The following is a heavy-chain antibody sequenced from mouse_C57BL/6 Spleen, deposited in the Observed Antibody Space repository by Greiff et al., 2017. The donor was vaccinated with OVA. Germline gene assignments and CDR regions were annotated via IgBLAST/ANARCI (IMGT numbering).Heavy chain of an antibody. Sequence: QVHVKQSGAELVKPGASVKISCKASGYAFSSYWMNWVKQRPGKGLEWIGQIYPGDGDTNYNGKFKGKATLTADKSSSTAYMQLSSLTSEDSAVYFCAAAGYGTPGYWGQGTTLTVSS. CDR2: IYPGDGDT. D-gene: IGHD1-1*01. V-gene: IGHV1-80*01. CDR3: AAAGYGTPGY. CDR1: GYAFSSYW. J-gene: IGHJ2*01.